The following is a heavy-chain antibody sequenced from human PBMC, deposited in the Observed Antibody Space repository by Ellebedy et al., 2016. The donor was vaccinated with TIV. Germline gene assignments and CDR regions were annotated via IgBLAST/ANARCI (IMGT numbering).Heavy chain of an antibody. CDR2: ISPYTGDT. J-gene: IGHJ4*02. CDR1: GYSFSTYG. V-gene: IGHV1-18*01. Sequence: ASVKVSCKASGYSFSTYGISWVRQAPGQGLEWVGWISPYTGDTKYAQNVQGRVTMTTETSTSTAYMELSSLRSEDTAVYYCARVTDTAMATLDYWGQGTLVTVSS. CDR3: ARVTDTAMATLDY. D-gene: IGHD5-18*01.